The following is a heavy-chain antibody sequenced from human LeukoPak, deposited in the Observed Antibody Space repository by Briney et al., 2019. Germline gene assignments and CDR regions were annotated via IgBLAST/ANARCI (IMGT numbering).Heavy chain of an antibody. J-gene: IGHJ4*02. CDR1: GFTFSSYW. D-gene: IGHD3-9*01. V-gene: IGHV3-74*01. Sequence: GGSLRLSCAASGFTFSSYWMFWVRQVPGKGLGWVSRITSDGGSTAYADSVKGRFTISRDNSKDTLYLQMNSLRAEDTAVYYCARARHGILTGYYLDYWGQGTLVTVSS. CDR3: ARARHGILTGYYLDY. CDR2: ITSDGGST.